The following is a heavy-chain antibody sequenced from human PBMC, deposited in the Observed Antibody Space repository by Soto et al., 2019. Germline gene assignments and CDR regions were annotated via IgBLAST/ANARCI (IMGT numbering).Heavy chain of an antibody. Sequence: PGGSLRLSCAASGSTFSSYSMNWVRQAPGKGLEWVSSISSSSSYIYYADSVKGRFTISRDNAKNSLYLQMNSLRAEDTAVYYCARDHSSAYYYDSSDHPWGQGTLVTVSS. CDR1: GSTFSSYS. D-gene: IGHD3-22*01. V-gene: IGHV3-21*01. CDR2: ISSSSSYI. J-gene: IGHJ5*02. CDR3: ARDHSSAYYYDSSDHP.